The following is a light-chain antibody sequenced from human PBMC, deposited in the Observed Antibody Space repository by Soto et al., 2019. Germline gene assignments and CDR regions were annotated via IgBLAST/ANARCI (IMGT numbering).Light chain of an antibody. J-gene: IGKJ1*01. CDR2: GAS. V-gene: IGKV3-15*01. CDR1: QSVSTN. CDR3: QQYTNRPPWT. Sequence: EILMTQSPATLSVSPGDRATLSCRASQSVSTNLAWYQQRPGQAPRLLIYGASTRATGIPARFSGSGSGTELTLTISSLQSDDFAFYYCQQYTNRPPWTFGQGTKVDLK.